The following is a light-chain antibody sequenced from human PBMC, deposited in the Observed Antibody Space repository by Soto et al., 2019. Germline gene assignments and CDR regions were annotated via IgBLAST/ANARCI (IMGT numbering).Light chain of an antibody. J-gene: IGKJ1*01. V-gene: IGKV1-5*01. CDR2: DAS. Sequence: DIQMTQSPSSRSASVGDRVTITCRTSQTITTSLNWYRQKPGKAPKLLIYDASSLESGVPSRFSGSGSGTEFTLTISSLQPDDFATYYCQQFNSYSPGAFGQGTKVDIK. CDR3: QQFNSYSPGA. CDR1: QTITTS.